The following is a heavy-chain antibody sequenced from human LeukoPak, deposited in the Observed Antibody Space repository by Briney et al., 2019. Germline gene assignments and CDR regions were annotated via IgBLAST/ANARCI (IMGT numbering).Heavy chain of an antibody. D-gene: IGHD6-19*01. CDR2: IYYSGST. CDR3: ARGRIAVLDY. J-gene: IGHJ4*02. Sequence: SETLSLTCTVSGGSISSYYWGWIRQPPGKGLEWIGSIYYSGSTYYNPSLKSRVSISVDTSKNQFSLKLSSVTAADTAVYYCARGRIAVLDYWGQGTLVTVSS. CDR1: GGSISSYY. V-gene: IGHV4-39*07.